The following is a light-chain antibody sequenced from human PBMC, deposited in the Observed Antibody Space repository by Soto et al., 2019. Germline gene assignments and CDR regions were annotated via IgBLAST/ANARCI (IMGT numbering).Light chain of an antibody. V-gene: IGKV3-15*01. J-gene: IGKJ1*01. Sequence: RVLAQSPGALSLSPGERATLSCRASQSVSSNLAWYQQKPGQAPRLLIYAASTRATGIPARFSASRSGTDFTITSSRLQADDFVTYYCQDYNSYWTFGKGTKVDIK. CDR1: QSVSSN. CDR3: QDYNSYWT. CDR2: AAS.